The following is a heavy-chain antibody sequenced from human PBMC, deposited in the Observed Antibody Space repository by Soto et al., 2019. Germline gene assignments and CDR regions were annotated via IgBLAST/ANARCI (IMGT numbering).Heavy chain of an antibody. CDR1: GFTFSSYS. J-gene: IGHJ6*02. Sequence: LRLSCAASGFTFSSYSMNWVRQAPGKGLEWVSSISSSSSYIYYADSVKGRFTISRDNAKNSLYLQMNSLRAEDTAVYYCARTRTSLVPAAIAPMDVWGQGTTVTVSS. CDR2: ISSSSSYI. V-gene: IGHV3-21*01. CDR3: ARTRTSLVPAAIAPMDV. D-gene: IGHD2-2*01.